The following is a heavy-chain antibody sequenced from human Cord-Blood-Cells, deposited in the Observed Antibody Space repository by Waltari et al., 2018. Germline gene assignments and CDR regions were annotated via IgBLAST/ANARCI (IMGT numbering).Heavy chain of an antibody. Sequence: QVQLQESDPGLVKPSQTLSLTCTVSGGSISSGSYYWSWIRQPAGKGLEWIGYIYTSGSTNYNPSLKSRVTISVDTSKNQFSLKLSSVTAADTAVYYCARSYCSSTSCSFDYWGQGTLVTVSS. CDR2: IYTSGST. D-gene: IGHD2-2*01. J-gene: IGHJ4*02. V-gene: IGHV4-61*09. CDR3: ARSYCSSTSCSFDY. CDR1: GGSISSGSYY.